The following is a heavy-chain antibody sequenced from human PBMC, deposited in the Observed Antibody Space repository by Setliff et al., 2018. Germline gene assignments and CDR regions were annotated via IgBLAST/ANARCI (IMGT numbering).Heavy chain of an antibody. V-gene: IGHV3-23*01. CDR3: TRDQDYYGMDV. J-gene: IGHJ6*02. Sequence: LRLSCAASGFTFSSSAMAWVRQAPGKGLEWVSAISSTITSTYYADSVKGRFTISRDNSKNTLYLQMYSLRGEDTAVYHCTRDQDYYGMDVWGQGTTVTVSS. CDR2: ISSTITST. CDR1: GFTFSSSA.